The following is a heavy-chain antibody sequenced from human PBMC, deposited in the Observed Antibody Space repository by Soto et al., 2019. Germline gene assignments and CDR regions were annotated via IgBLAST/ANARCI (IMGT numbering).Heavy chain of an antibody. V-gene: IGHV3-21*01. CDR1: GFTLSSYS. CDR2: ISSSSSYI. Sequence: GSLRLSCAASGFTLSSYSMNWVRQAPGKGLEWVSSISSSSSYIYYADSVKGRFTISRDNAKNSLYLQMNSLRAEDTAVYYCARATYSSGSDAFDIWGQGTMVTVSS. D-gene: IGHD6-19*01. J-gene: IGHJ3*02. CDR3: ARATYSSGSDAFDI.